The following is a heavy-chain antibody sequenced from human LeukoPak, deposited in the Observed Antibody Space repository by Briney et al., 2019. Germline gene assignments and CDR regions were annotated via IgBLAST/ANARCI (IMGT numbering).Heavy chain of an antibody. D-gene: IGHD2-21*01. Sequence: GGSLRLSRAASRVTPSTYWMTGVRPAPGEGLEWVANTKQAGNKTNHVVCVKGRFTISRDKAKGLLYLQMNNLRAEDTALYYCARDLDHSYSNTYYGAFDIWGQGTMVTVSS. CDR1: RVTPSTYW. J-gene: IGHJ3*02. V-gene: IGHV3-7*01. CDR2: TKQAGNKT. CDR3: ARDLDHSYSNTYYGAFDI.